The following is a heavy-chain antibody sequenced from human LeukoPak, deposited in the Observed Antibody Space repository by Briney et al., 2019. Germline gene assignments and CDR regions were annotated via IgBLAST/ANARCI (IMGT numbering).Heavy chain of an antibody. D-gene: IGHD5-18*01. V-gene: IGHV4-39*01. Sequence: SETLSLTCTVSGGSISSSSYYWGWIRQPPGKGLEWIGSIYYSGSTYYNPSLKSRVTISVDTSKNQFSLKLSSVTAADTAVYYWAILMDTAMAAGWGKDYWGQGTLVTVSS. J-gene: IGHJ4*02. CDR3: AILMDTAMAAGWGKDY. CDR1: GGSISSSSYY. CDR2: IYYSGST.